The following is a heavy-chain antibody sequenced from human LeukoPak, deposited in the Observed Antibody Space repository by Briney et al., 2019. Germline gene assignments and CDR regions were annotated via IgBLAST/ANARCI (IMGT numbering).Heavy chain of an antibody. CDR1: GFTLSSYA. V-gene: IGHV3-23*01. CDR2: IGGRRRSP. J-gene: IGHJ4*02. D-gene: IGHD2-2*01. CDR3: AKDLERYPLLSGGIAY. Sequence: GGSLRLSCAACGFTLSSYAMSWVRQAPGKGREGCSAIGGRRRSPHYEDSVKRRFTISRDNSKTTLYLQMNSLRAEDTAVYYCAKDLERYPLLSGGIAYWGQGTLVTASS.